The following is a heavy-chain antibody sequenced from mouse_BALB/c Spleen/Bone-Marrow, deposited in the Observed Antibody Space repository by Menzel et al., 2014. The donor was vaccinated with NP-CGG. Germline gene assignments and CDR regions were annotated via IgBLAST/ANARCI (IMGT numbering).Heavy chain of an antibody. CDR1: GFNIKDTY. D-gene: IGHD1-1*01. V-gene: IGHV14-3*02. Sequence: EVQLQQSGAELVKPGASVKLSCTASGFNIKDTYMHWVKQRPEQGLEWIGRIDPANGNTKYDPKFQGKATITADTSSNTAYLQLSSLTSEDTAVYYCARGGSSYGWYCDVWGAGTTVTVSS. CDR3: ARGGSSYGWYCDV. CDR2: IDPANGNT. J-gene: IGHJ1*01.